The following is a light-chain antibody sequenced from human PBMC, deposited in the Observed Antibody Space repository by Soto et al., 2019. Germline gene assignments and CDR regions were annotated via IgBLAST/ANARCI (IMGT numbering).Light chain of an antibody. CDR3: QNYNSAPLT. V-gene: IGKV3-20*01. CDR1: QSVSSSY. Sequence: EIVLTQSPGTLSLSPGERATLSCRASQSVSSSYLAWYQQKPGQAPRLLIYGASSRATGIPDRFSGSGSGTDFTLTISRLEPEDVATYYCQNYNSAPLTFGGGTKVEI. J-gene: IGKJ4*01. CDR2: GAS.